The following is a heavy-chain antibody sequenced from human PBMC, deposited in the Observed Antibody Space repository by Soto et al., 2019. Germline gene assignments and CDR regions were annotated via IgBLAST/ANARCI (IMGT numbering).Heavy chain of an antibody. Sequence: PGESLKISCKGSGYSFTIYWIGWVRQMPGKGLEWMGIIYPGDSDTRYSPSFQGQVTISADKSISTAYLQWSSLKASDTAMYYCARLSIGDLGVVNPFDYWGQGTLVTVSS. D-gene: IGHD3-3*01. CDR1: GYSFTIYW. CDR3: ARLSIGDLGVVNPFDY. V-gene: IGHV5-51*01. CDR2: IYPGDSDT. J-gene: IGHJ4*02.